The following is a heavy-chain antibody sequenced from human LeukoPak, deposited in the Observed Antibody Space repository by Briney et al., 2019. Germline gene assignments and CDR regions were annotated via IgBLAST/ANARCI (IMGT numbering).Heavy chain of an antibody. CDR1: GFTFSSYT. CDR2: ISYDGSNK. CDR3: ARGAQRIFGVDGGFDY. D-gene: IGHD3-3*01. V-gene: IGHV3-30-3*01. Sequence: GRSLRLSCAASGFTFSSYTMHWVRQAPGKGLEWVAVISYDGSNKYYADSVKGRFTISRDNSKNTLYLQMNSLRAEDTAVYYCARGAQRIFGVDGGFDYWGQGTLVTVSS. J-gene: IGHJ4*02.